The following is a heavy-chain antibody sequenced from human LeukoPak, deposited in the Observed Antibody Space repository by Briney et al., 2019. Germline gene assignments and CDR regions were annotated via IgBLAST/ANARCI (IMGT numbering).Heavy chain of an antibody. CDR3: ARISADRSFDWLSASDYYYYYGMDV. Sequence: SETLSLTCTVSGGSISSYYWSWIRQPPGKGLEWIGYIYYSGSTNYNPSLKSRVTISVDTSKNQFSLKLSSVTAADTAVYYCARISADRSFDWLSASDYYYYYGMDVWGQGTTVTVSS. D-gene: IGHD3-9*01. CDR1: GGSISSYY. V-gene: IGHV4-59*08. J-gene: IGHJ6*02. CDR2: IYYSGST.